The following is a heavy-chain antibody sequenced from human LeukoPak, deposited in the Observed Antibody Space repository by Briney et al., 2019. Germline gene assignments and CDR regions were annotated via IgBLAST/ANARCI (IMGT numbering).Heavy chain of an antibody. CDR2: IYYSGST. J-gene: IGHJ6*02. Sequence: PSETLSLTCTVSGGSISSYYWSWIRQPPGKGLEWIGYIYYSGSTNYNPSLKSRVTISVDTSKNQFSLKLSSVTAADTAVYYCAREGGGYSGYDPRDYYYYGMDVWGQGTTVTVSS. CDR1: GGSISSYY. V-gene: IGHV4-59*01. D-gene: IGHD5-12*01. CDR3: AREGGGYSGYDPRDYYYYGMDV.